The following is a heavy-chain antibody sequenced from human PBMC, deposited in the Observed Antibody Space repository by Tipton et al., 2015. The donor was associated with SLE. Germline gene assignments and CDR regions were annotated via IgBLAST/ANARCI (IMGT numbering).Heavy chain of an antibody. Sequence: TLSLTCAVDGGSFSGYYWSWIRQSPEKGLEWIGEVNHSEGTKYNPSLNSRFSISLDASKNQFSLKLRSVTAADTAVYYCARDTPYGGYGPVFDYWGQGKLVTVSS. CDR1: GGSFSGYY. V-gene: IGHV4-34*01. D-gene: IGHD5-12*01. CDR3: ARDTPYGGYGPVFDY. J-gene: IGHJ4*02. CDR2: VNHSEGT.